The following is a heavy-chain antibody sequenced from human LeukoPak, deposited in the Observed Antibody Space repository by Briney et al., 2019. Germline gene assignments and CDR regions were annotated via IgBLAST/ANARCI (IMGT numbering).Heavy chain of an antibody. V-gene: IGHV3-30*04. CDR2: ISYDGSNK. J-gene: IGHJ4*02. CDR3: AKEGYCSGGSCYSPYYFDY. D-gene: IGHD2-15*01. CDR1: GFTFSSYA. Sequence: GRSLRLSCAASGFTFSSYAMHWVRQAPGKGLEWVAVISYDGSNKYYADSVKGRFTISRDNSKNTLYLQMNSLRAEDTAVYYCAKEGYCSGGSCYSPYYFDYWGQGTLVTVSS.